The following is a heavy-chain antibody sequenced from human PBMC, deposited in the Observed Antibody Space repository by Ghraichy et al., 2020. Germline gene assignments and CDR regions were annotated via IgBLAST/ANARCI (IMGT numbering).Heavy chain of an antibody. V-gene: IGHV3-23*01. D-gene: IGHD3-9*01. CDR1: GFTFSSYA. CDR3: ANSYDIFTGDSHFDY. Sequence: GGSLRLSCAASGFTFSSYAMSWVRQAPGKGLEWVSAISGSGGSTYYADSVKGRFTISRDNSKNTLYLQMNSLRAEDTAVYYCANSYDIFTGDSHFDYWGQGTLVTVSS. J-gene: IGHJ4*02. CDR2: ISGSGGST.